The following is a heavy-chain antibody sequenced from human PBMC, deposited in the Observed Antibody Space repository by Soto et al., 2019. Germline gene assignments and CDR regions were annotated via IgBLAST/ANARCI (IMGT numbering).Heavy chain of an antibody. CDR2: IYPSGTT. J-gene: IGHJ4*02. D-gene: IGHD6-13*01. Sequence: SETLSLTCAVSRGSINSDYWLTWVRQPPGKGLEWIAEIYPSGTTNYNPSLKSRVTISLDRSRSPFSLKLSSLTAADTAVYYCARRRGSSSWYPYWGQGTLVTVSS. CDR1: RGSINSDYW. V-gene: IGHV4-4*02. CDR3: ARRRGSSSWYPY.